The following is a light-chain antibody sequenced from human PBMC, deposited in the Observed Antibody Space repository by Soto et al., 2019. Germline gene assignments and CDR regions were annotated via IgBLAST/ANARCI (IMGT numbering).Light chain of an antibody. V-gene: IGKV3-20*01. CDR1: QSVSSSY. Sequence: EIVLTQSPGTLSLSPGERATLSCRASQSVSSSYLAWYQQKPGQAPRLPIYGASSRATGIPDRFSGSGSGTDFTLTISRLEPEDFAVHYCQQYGSSPETFGQGT. J-gene: IGKJ1*01. CDR3: QQYGSSPET. CDR2: GAS.